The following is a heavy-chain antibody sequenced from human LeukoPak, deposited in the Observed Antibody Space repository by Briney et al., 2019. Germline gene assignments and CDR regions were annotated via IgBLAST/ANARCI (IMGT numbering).Heavy chain of an antibody. CDR1: GYTFTSYY. CDR2: INPSGGST. D-gene: IGHD3-22*01. CDR3: ARDRYYYDSSGYIRGISFDY. J-gene: IGHJ4*02. V-gene: IGHV1-46*01. Sequence: ASVKVSCKASGYTFTSYYMHWVRRAPGQGLEWMGIINPSGGSTSYAQKFQGRVTMTRDTSTSTVYMELSSLRSEDTAVCYCARDRYYYDSSGYIRGISFDYWGQGTLVTVSS.